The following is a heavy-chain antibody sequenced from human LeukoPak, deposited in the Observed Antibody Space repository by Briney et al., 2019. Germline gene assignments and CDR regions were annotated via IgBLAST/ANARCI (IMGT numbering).Heavy chain of an antibody. CDR1: GFTFSSYG. Sequence: GGSLRLSCAASGFTFSSYGMHWVRQAPGKGLEWVAVISYDGSNKYYAGSVKGRFTISRDNSKNTLYLQMNSLRAEDTAVYYCARRVSSSWYGPWGQGTLVTVSS. J-gene: IGHJ5*02. CDR2: ISYDGSNK. V-gene: IGHV3-30*03. CDR3: ARRVSSSWYGP. D-gene: IGHD6-13*01.